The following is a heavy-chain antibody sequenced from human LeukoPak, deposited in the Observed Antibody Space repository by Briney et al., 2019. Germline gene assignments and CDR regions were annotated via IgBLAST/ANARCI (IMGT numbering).Heavy chain of an antibody. V-gene: IGHV3-7*01. J-gene: IGHJ4*02. D-gene: IGHD1-7*01. CDR2: IKRDGSEK. CDR1: GFTFSTYW. Sequence: GGSLRLSCAASGFTFSTYWMSWVRQAPGKGLEWVANIKRDGSEKYYMDSVKGRFTISRDNAKNSLYLQMNRLRAEDTAIYYCAREARGNYAPGLDYWGQGTLVTVSS. CDR3: AREARGNYAPGLDY.